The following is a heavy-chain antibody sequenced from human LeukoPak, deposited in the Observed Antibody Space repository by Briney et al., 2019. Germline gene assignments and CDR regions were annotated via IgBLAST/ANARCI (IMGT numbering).Heavy chain of an antibody. Sequence: SETLSLTCTVSGGSISDSYWSWLRQPAGKGLESIGRINPSGSTKYTPSLKSRVTMSVDTSKNQFSLKLTSVTAADTAVHYCARVGRGFDLWGQGTLVTVSS. CDR2: INPSGST. CDR1: GGSISDSY. V-gene: IGHV4-4*07. D-gene: IGHD6-25*01. CDR3: ARVGRGFDL. J-gene: IGHJ5*02.